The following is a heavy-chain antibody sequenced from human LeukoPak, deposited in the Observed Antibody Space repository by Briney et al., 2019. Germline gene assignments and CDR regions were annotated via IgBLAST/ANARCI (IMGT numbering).Heavy chain of an antibody. CDR3: ERQGGKTPFLPA. CDR2: IYTSGST. D-gene: IGHD1-14*01. J-gene: IGHJ5*02. CDR1: GGSISSYY. V-gene: IGHV4-4*09. Sequence: SETLSLTCTVSGGSISSYYWSWIRQPPGKGLEGIGYIYTSGSTNYNPSLKSRVTISVDTSKHQFSLKLSSVTAADTAVYYCERQGGKTPFLPAWGQGTLVTVSS.